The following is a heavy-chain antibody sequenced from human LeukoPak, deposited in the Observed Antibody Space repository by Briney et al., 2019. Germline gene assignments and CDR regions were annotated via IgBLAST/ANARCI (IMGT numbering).Heavy chain of an antibody. Sequence: GGSLRLSCAASGFTFSSYGMHWVRQAPGKGLEWVAYIRYDGNTKYYADFVKGRFTISRDNSKNTLFLQMNSLRAEDTAVYYCAKGVLVPPTYFDYWGQGTLVTVSS. CDR2: IRYDGNTK. CDR3: AKGVLVPPTYFDY. CDR1: GFTFSSYG. J-gene: IGHJ4*02. D-gene: IGHD3-3*01. V-gene: IGHV3-30*02.